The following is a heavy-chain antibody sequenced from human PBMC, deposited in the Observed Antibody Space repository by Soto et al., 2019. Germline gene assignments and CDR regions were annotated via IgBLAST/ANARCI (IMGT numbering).Heavy chain of an antibody. D-gene: IGHD2-2*01. J-gene: IGHJ6*02. Sequence: PSETLSLTCAVSGGSISSGGYSWSWIRQPPGKGLEWIGYIYHSGSTYYNPSLKSRVTISVDRSKNQFSLKLSSVTAADTAVYYCARAEYLYGMDVWGQGTTVTVSS. CDR2: IYHSGST. CDR1: GGSISSGGYS. V-gene: IGHV4-30-2*01. CDR3: ARAEYLYGMDV.